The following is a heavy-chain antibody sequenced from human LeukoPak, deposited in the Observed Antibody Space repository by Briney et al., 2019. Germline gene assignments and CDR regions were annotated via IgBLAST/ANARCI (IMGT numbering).Heavy chain of an antibody. J-gene: IGHJ6*02. CDR2: IRSRTNTYAT. CDR1: GFIFSGSA. Sequence: GGSLRLSCAASGFIFSGSAMHWVRQASGKGLEWVGRIRSRTNTYATAYAASVKGRFTISRDDSKNTAYLQMNSLKTEDTAVYYCTRGSQSDYYYGMDVWGQGITVTVSS. V-gene: IGHV3-73*01. CDR3: TRGSQSDYYYGMDV.